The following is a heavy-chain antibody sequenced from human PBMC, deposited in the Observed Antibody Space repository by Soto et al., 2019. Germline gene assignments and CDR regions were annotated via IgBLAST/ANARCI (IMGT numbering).Heavy chain of an antibody. CDR2: ISGSGGST. V-gene: IGHV3-23*01. CDR3: AKDLELSEWLGSGHGMDV. D-gene: IGHD2-15*01. CDR1: GFTFSSYA. J-gene: IGHJ6*02. Sequence: GGSLRLSCAASGFTFSSYAMSWVRQAPGKGLEWVSAISGSGGSTYYADSVKGRFTISRDNSKNTLYLQMNSLRAEDTAVYYCAKDLELSEWLGSGHGMDVWGQGTTVTVSS.